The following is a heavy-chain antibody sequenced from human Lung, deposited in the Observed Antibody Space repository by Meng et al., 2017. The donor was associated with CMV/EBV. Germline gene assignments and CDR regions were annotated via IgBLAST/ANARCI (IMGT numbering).Heavy chain of an antibody. CDR1: GDSITNHNW. Sequence: RGSGPGLVTPSETLSLTGAVSGDSITNHNWWAWVRQPPGKGLEWIGEIPHRGSSAYNPSLKSRVSMSIDKSKNQFSLKLTSVTAADTAVYHCLRRSGGSVWGQGTLVTVSS. CDR3: LRRSGGSV. D-gene: IGHD3-10*01. V-gene: IGHV4-4*02. J-gene: IGHJ1*01. CDR2: IPHRGSS.